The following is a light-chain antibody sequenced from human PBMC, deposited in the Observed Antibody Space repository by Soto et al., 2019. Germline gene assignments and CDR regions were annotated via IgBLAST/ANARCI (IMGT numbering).Light chain of an antibody. CDR3: QQYASSPLT. V-gene: IGKV3-20*01. Sequence: EIVLTQSPDTLSLSPGERVTLSCRASQSVGKSYLAWYQQKPGQAPRLLIYGASSRATGIPDRFSGYESGTEYTLTISRLEPEDFAVYYCQQYASSPLTFGGGNKVEIK. CDR1: QSVGKSY. CDR2: GAS. J-gene: IGKJ4*01.